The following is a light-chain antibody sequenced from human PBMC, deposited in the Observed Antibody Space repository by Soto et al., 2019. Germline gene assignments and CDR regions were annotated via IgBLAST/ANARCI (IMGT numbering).Light chain of an antibody. CDR1: QSISSY. J-gene: IGKJ2*01. Sequence: DIQMTQSPSSLYAPVGDRVTITCRASQSISSYLNWYQQKPGKAPKLLIYAAPSLQSGVPSRFSGSGSGTDLTLTISSLHTEDFATYYCQQSYSTPHTFGQGTKLEIK. CDR3: QQSYSTPHT. CDR2: AAP. V-gene: IGKV1-39*01.